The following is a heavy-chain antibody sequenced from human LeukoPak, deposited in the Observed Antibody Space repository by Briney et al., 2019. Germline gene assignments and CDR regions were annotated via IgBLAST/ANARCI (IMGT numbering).Heavy chain of an antibody. Sequence: SETLSLTCTVSGGSISSSSYYWGWIRQPPGKGLEWIGSIYYSGSTYYNPSLKSRVTISVDTSKNQFSLKLSSVAATDTAVYFCARLRFDFWSGYTHPYFDYWGQGTLVTVSS. CDR2: IYYSGST. CDR1: GGSISSSSYY. D-gene: IGHD3-3*01. J-gene: IGHJ4*02. CDR3: ARLRFDFWSGYTHPYFDY. V-gene: IGHV4-39*01.